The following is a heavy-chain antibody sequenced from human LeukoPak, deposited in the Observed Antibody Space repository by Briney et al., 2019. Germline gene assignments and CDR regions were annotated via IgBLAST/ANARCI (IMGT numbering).Heavy chain of an antibody. J-gene: IGHJ6*02. CDR2: ISSSGSTI. CDR3: ARDRGYSYGWGLQYGMDV. D-gene: IGHD5-18*01. V-gene: IGHV3-11*01. CDR1: GFTFSDYY. Sequence: SGGSLRLSCAASGFTFSDYYMSWIRQAPGKGLEWVSYISSSGSTIYYADSVKGRFTVSRDNAKNSLYLQMNSLRAEDTAVYYCARDRGYSYGWGLQYGMDVWGQGTTVTVSS.